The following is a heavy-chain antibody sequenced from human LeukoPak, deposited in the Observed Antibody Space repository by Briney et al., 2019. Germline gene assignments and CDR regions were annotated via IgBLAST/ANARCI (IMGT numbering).Heavy chain of an antibody. V-gene: IGHV3-48*02. J-gene: IGHJ4*02. D-gene: IGHD4-17*01. CDR3: ARGTVTTGGGGDY. Sequence: GGSLRLSCAASGFTFSSYWMHWVRQAPGKGLEWVSYISTGSSTIYYADSVKGRFTISRDNAKNSLYLQMNSLRDEDTAVYYCARGTVTTGGGGDYWGQGTLVTVSS. CDR2: ISTGSSTI. CDR1: GFTFSSYW.